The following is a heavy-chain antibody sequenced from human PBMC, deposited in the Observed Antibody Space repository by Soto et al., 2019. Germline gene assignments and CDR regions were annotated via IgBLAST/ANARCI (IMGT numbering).Heavy chain of an antibody. Sequence: SETLSLTCTVSGGSISSYYWSWIRQPPGKGLEWIGYIYYSGSTNYNPSLKSRVTISVDTSKNQFSLKLSSVTAADTAVYYCARSSVVGAGFDYWGQGTLVTVSS. CDR1: GGSISSYY. D-gene: IGHD1-26*01. J-gene: IGHJ4*02. CDR3: ARSSVVGAGFDY. CDR2: IYYSGST. V-gene: IGHV4-59*08.